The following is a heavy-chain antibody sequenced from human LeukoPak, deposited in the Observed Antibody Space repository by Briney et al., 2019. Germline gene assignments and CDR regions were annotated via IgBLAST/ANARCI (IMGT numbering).Heavy chain of an antibody. CDR3: ARGFCSNTRCYKEMATILPDY. CDR1: GGSISSYY. J-gene: IGHJ4*02. V-gene: IGHV4-59*01. D-gene: IGHD2-2*02. CDR2: IYYSGST. Sequence: PSETLSLTCTVSGGSISSYYWSWIRQPPGKGLEWIGHIYYSGSTNYNPSLKSRVTVSVDTSKNQFSLKLSSVTAADTAVYYCARGFCSNTRCYKEMATILPDYWGQGTLVTVSS.